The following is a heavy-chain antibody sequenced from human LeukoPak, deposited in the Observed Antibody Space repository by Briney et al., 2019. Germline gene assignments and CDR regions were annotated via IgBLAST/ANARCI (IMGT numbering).Heavy chain of an antibody. CDR1: GFPFSSYG. Sequence: GGSLRLSCAASGFPFSSYGMHWVRQAPGKGLEYVSSISSNGGSTYYANSVKGRFTISRDNSKNTLYLQMGSLRAEDMAVYYCARGLFGTTDYWGQGTLVTVSS. J-gene: IGHJ4*02. CDR2: ISSNGGST. V-gene: IGHV3-64*01. D-gene: IGHD2/OR15-2a*01. CDR3: ARGLFGTTDY.